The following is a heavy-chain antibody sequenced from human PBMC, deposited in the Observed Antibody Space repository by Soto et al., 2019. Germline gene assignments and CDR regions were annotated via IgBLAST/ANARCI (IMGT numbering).Heavy chain of an antibody. Sequence: QVQLVESGGGVVQPGRSLRLSCAASGFTFSSYAMHWVRQAPGKGLEWVAVISYDGSNKYYADSVKGRFTISRDNSKNTLYLQMNSLRAEDTAVYYCAREVGLGIAARRPADYWGQGTLVTVSS. CDR1: GFTFSSYA. D-gene: IGHD6-6*01. CDR2: ISYDGSNK. CDR3: AREVGLGIAARRPADY. J-gene: IGHJ4*02. V-gene: IGHV3-30-3*01.